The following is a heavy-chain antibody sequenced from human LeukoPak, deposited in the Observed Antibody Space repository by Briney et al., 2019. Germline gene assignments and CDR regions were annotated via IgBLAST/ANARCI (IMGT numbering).Heavy chain of an antibody. CDR2: INTYNGNT. CDR1: GYTFTTYG. Sequence: ASGKVSCKASGYTFTTYGISWVRQAPGQGLEWMGWINTYNGNTNYAQKVQGRVTMTTDTSTSTAYMELRSLRSGDTAVYYCARDPGTRVVDPWGQGTLVTVSS. D-gene: IGHD2-15*01. V-gene: IGHV1-18*01. CDR3: ARDPGTRVVDP. J-gene: IGHJ5*02.